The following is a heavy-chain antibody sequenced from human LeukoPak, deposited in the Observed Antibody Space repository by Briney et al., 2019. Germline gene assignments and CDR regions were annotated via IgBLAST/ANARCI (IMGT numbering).Heavy chain of an antibody. CDR3: ARRPGRYYYGSGSYYKVGSLVHYFDY. D-gene: IGHD3-10*01. CDR1: GGSISSSSYY. V-gene: IGHV4-39*01. J-gene: IGHJ4*02. Sequence: PSETLSLTCTVSGGSISSSSYYWGWIRQPPGKGLEWIGSIYYSGSTYYNPSLKSRVTISVDTSKNQFSLKLSSVTAADTAVCYCARRPGRYYYGSGSYYKVGSLVHYFDYWGQGTLVTVSS. CDR2: IYYSGST.